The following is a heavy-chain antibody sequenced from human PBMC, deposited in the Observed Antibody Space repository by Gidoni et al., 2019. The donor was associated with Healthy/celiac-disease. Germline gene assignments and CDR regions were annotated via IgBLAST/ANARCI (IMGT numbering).Heavy chain of an antibody. CDR3: ARQRIAARPHDAFDI. J-gene: IGHJ3*02. V-gene: IGHV4-39*01. CDR2: IYYSGST. D-gene: IGHD6-6*01. CDR1: GGSITSVSYY. Sequence: QLQLQESGPGLVKPSETLSLTCTLSGGSITSVSYYLGWSRQPPGKGLEWIGGIYYSGSTYYNPSLKSRVTISVDTSKNQFSLKLSSVTAADTAVYYCARQRIAARPHDAFDIWGQGTMVTVSS.